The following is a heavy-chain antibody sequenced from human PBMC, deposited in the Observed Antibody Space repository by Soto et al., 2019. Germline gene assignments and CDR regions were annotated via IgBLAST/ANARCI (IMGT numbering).Heavy chain of an antibody. D-gene: IGHD3-22*01. CDR3: AKDGDYYDSRGYYGY. V-gene: IGHV3-23*01. CDR2: ISGSGGST. J-gene: IGHJ4*02. CDR1: GFTFSSYA. Sequence: TGGSLRLSCAASGFTFSSYAMGWVRQAPGKGLEWVSAISGSGGSTYYADSVKGRFTISRDNSKNTLYLQMNSLRAEDTAVYYCAKDGDYYDSRGYYGYWGQGTLVTVSS.